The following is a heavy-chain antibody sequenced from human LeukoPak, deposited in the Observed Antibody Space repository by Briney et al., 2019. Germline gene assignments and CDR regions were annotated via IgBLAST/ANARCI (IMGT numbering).Heavy chain of an antibody. CDR1: GYTFSSYS. J-gene: IGHJ4*02. CDR3: ARVGPTYYYDSSGYTDY. CDR2: ISSSSSTI. Sequence: GASVKVSCKASGYTFSSYSMNWVRQAPGKGLEWVSYISSSSSTIYYADSVKGRFTISRDNAKNSLYLQMNSLRAEDTAVYYCARVGPTYYYDSSGYTDYWGQGALVTVSS. V-gene: IGHV3-48*01. D-gene: IGHD3-22*01.